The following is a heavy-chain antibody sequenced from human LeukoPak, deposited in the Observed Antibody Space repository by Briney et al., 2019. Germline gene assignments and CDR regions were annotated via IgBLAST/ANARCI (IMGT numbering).Heavy chain of an antibody. CDR3: ARYGWQRVY. J-gene: IGHJ4*02. CDR1: GFTFSSYW. Sequence: GGSLRLSCTASGFTFSSYWMSWVRQAPGKGLEWVANIKQDGSENYYVDSVEGRFTISRDNAKNSLYLQMNSLRAEDTAVYYCARYGWQRVYWGQGTLVTVSS. CDR2: IKQDGSEN. V-gene: IGHV3-7*04. D-gene: IGHD6-19*01.